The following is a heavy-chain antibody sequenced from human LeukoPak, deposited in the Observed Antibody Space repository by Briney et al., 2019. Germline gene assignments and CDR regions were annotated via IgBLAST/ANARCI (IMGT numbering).Heavy chain of an antibody. Sequence: GRSLRPACAAAALTVSSNAMSWVRQAPGEGLEWVSAISGSGASTYYADSVKGRFTISRDNSKNTLYLQMNSLRAEDTAVYYCAKILSSGQSHFSYWGQGTLVTVSS. CDR2: ISGSGAST. V-gene: IGHV3-23*01. J-gene: IGHJ4*02. CDR1: ALTVSSNA. CDR3: AKILSSGQSHFSY. D-gene: IGHD2/OR15-2a*01.